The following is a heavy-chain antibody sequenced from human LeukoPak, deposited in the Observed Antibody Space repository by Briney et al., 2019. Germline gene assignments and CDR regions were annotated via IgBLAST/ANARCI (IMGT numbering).Heavy chain of an antibody. D-gene: IGHD3-22*01. CDR3: ASGVRYYDSSGYPGSFDY. V-gene: IGHV3-21*01. J-gene: IGHJ4*02. CDR2: ISSSSSYI. CDR1: GFTFSSYS. Sequence: GGSPRLSCAASGFTFSSYSMNWVRQAPGKGLEWVSSISSSSSYIYYADSVKGRFTISRDIAKNSLYLQMNSLRAEDTAVYYCASGVRYYDSSGYPGSFDYWGQGTLVTVSS.